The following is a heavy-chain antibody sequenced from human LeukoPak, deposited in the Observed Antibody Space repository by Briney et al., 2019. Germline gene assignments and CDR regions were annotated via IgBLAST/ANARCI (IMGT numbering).Heavy chain of an antibody. D-gene: IGHD1-26*01. CDR1: GFTFSIYA. Sequence: PGGSLRLSCAASGFTFSIYAMSWVRQAPGKGLEWVSAISGSGGSTYYADSVKGRFTISRDNSKNTLYLQMNSLRAEDTAVYYCARGGYSGSYYGFDYWGQGTLVTVSS. CDR2: ISGSGGST. CDR3: ARGGYSGSYYGFDY. J-gene: IGHJ4*02. V-gene: IGHV3-23*01.